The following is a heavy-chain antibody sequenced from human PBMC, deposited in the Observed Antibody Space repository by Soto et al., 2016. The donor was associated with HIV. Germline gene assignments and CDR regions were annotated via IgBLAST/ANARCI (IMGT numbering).Heavy chain of an antibody. CDR2: IRSKGNNYAT. J-gene: IGHJ6*02. CDR3: TRHLTDPTAVAVSGYYLYGMDV. D-gene: IGHD6-19*01. CDR1: GFIFSDAA. Sequence: HLVESGGGSVQPGGSLKVSCAASGFIFSDAAIHWVRQASGKGLEWVGRIRSKGNNYATTYSESVKGRFIISRDDSNNTAFLQMNSLKIEDTAIYYCTRHLTDPTAVAVSGYYLYGMDVWGQGTTVTVSS. V-gene: IGHV3-73*02.